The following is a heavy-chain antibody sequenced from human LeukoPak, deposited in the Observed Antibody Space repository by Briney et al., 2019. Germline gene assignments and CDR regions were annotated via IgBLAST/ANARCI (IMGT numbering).Heavy chain of an antibody. CDR3: TRDLKGTYQDAFDI. V-gene: IGHV3-21*01. CDR1: GFTFSSYS. Sequence: GGSLRLSCAASGFTFSSYSMNWVRQAPGKGLEGVSSISGSSSYIYYADSVKGRFTISRDNAKNSLYLQMNSLRAEDTAVYYCTRDLKGTYQDAFDIWGQGTMVTVSS. D-gene: IGHD1-1*01. J-gene: IGHJ3*02. CDR2: ISGSSSYI.